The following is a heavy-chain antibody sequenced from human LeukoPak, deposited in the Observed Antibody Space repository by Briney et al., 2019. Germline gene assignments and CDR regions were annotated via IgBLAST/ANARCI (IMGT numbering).Heavy chain of an antibody. J-gene: IGHJ4*02. CDR3: ARVRDSRGYQFMGFDS. V-gene: IGHV4-61*02. CDR1: GGSISSGNYY. Sequence: SETLSLTCTVSGGSISSGNYYWSWIRQPAGQGLEWIGRIWADGAPTYRPSLKSRVSISVDVSKNQFSLRLTSVTAADTAVYYCARVRDSRGYQFMGFDSWGQGTLVTVSS. D-gene: IGHD3-22*01. CDR2: IWADGAP.